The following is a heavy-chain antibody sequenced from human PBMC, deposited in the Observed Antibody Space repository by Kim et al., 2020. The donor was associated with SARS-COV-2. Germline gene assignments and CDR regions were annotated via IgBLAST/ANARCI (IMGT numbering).Heavy chain of an antibody. J-gene: IGHJ4*02. D-gene: IGHD5-12*01. CDR1: GFTFSSDG. CDR2: ISSYSNTI. V-gene: IGHV3-48*02. Sequence: GGSLRLSCTASGFTFSSDGMNWVRQAPGKGLEWVSYISSYSNTIYYADSVKGRCTISRDNDKNSLYLQMNSLRDEDTAVYYCARDYSRSGYNYGFDYWGQGILVTVSS. CDR3: ARDYSRSGYNYGFDY.